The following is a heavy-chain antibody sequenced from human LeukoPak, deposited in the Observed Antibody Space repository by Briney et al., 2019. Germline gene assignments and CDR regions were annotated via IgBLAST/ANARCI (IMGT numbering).Heavy chain of an antibody. CDR1: GFTFSTYE. CDR2: ISSGGGTI. V-gene: IGHV3-48*03. J-gene: IGHJ4*02. CDR3: ASRDYFDY. Sequence: GGSLRLSCAASGFTFSTYEMNWVRQAPGKGLEWVSYISSGGGTIFYADSVKGRFTISRDNAKDSLYLQMNSLRAEDTAVYYCASRDYFDYWGQGTLVTVSS.